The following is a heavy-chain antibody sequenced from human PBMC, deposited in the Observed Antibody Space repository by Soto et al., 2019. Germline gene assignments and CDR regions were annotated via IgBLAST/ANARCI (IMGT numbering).Heavy chain of an antibody. Sequence: PSETLSLTCTVSGGSISSYYWSWIRQPPGKGLEWIGYIDYSGSTNYNPSLKSRVTISVDTSKNQFSLKLSSVTAADTAVYYCARGFMYNWEGYDYWGQGTLVTVSS. CDR1: GGSISSYY. V-gene: IGHV4-59*01. J-gene: IGHJ4*02. CDR2: IDYSGST. D-gene: IGHD1-20*01. CDR3: ARGFMYNWEGYDY.